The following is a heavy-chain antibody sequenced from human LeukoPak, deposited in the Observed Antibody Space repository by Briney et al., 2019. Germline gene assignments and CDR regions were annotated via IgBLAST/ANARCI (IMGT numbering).Heavy chain of an antibody. CDR3: ALESLSDLTYSSGPLDY. Sequence: GGSLRLSCAASGFTFSSYAMHWVRQAPGKGLEWVAVISYDGSNKYYADSVKGRFTISRDNSKNTLYLQMNSLRAEDTAVYYCALESLSDLTYSSGPLDYWGQGTLVTVSS. D-gene: IGHD6-19*01. CDR1: GFTFSSYA. J-gene: IGHJ4*02. V-gene: IGHV3-30-3*01. CDR2: ISYDGSNK.